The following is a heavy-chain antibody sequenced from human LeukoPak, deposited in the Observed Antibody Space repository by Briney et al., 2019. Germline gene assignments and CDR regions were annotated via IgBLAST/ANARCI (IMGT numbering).Heavy chain of an antibody. D-gene: IGHD6-13*01. Sequence: ASVKVSCKASGGTFSSYAISWVRQAPGQGLEWMGGIIPIFGTANYAQKFQGRVTITADESTSTAYMELSSLRSEDTAVYYCARVGIAAAKGYFDYWGQGTLVTVPS. J-gene: IGHJ4*02. CDR2: IIPIFGTA. CDR1: GGTFSSYA. CDR3: ARVGIAAAKGYFDY. V-gene: IGHV1-69*13.